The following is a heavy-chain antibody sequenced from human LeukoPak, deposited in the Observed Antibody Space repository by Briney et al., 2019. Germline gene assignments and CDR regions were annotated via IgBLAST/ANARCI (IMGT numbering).Heavy chain of an antibody. Sequence: ASVKVSCKASGYTFTNYGISWVRQAPGQGLEWMGWISPYNGNTNYAQKLQGRVTMTTDTSTHTAYMELRSLRSDDTAVYYCARHITTTSPYYYGMDVWGQGTTVTVSS. CDR3: ARHITTTSPYYYGMDV. CDR1: GYTFTNYG. J-gene: IGHJ6*02. CDR2: ISPYNGNT. D-gene: IGHD3-22*01. V-gene: IGHV1-18*01.